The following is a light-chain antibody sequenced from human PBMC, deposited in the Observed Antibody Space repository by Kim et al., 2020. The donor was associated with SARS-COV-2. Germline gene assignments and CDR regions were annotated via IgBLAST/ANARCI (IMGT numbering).Light chain of an antibody. J-gene: IGLJ2*01. V-gene: IGLV2-14*03. Sequence: QSALTQPDSVSGSPGQSITISCTGTSGDVGGYNYVSWYQQHPGKAPKLMIYDVSNRPSGVSNRFSGSKSGNTASLTISGLQAEDEADYYCSSYTSSSTLVFGGGTKLTVL. CDR3: SSYTSSSTLV. CDR2: DVS. CDR1: SGDVGGYNY.